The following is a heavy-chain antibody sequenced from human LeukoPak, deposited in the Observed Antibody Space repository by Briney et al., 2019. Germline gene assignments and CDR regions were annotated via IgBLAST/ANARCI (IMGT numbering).Heavy chain of an antibody. Sequence: PGGSLRLSCAAYGFTFSSYVMNWGRQAPGKGLEWVSYISSSGSTIYYADSVKGRFTISRDNAKNSLYLQMNSLRAEDTAVYYCARDCGTGDCYLSFDYWGQGTLVTVSS. V-gene: IGHV3-48*03. D-gene: IGHD2-21*02. CDR1: GFTFSSYV. J-gene: IGHJ4*02. CDR2: ISSSGSTI. CDR3: ARDCGTGDCYLSFDY.